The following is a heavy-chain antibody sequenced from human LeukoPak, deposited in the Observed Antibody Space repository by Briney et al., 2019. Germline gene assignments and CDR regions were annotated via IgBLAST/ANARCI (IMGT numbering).Heavy chain of an antibody. CDR2: ISYDGSNK. CDR1: GFTFSNYA. CDR3: ARGSGSGWSLGWFDP. Sequence: GGSLRLSCAASGFTFSNYAIHWVRQAPGKGLEWVAVISYDGSNKYYADSVKGRFTISRDNAKNSLYLQMNSLRAEDTAVYYCARGSGSGWSLGWFDPWGQGTLVTVSS. V-gene: IGHV3-30*04. D-gene: IGHD6-19*01. J-gene: IGHJ5*02.